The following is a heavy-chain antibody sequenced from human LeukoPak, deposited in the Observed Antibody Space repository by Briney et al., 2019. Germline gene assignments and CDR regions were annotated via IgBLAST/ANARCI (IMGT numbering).Heavy chain of an antibody. D-gene: IGHD6-19*01. CDR1: GYTFTSYA. CDR2: INTNTGNP. Sequence: ASAKVSCKASGYTFTSYAMNWVRQAPGQGLEWMGWINTNTGNPTYAQGFTGRFVFSLDTSVSTAYLQISSLKAEDTAVYYCALPLAVAGTYFDYWGQGTLVTVSS. J-gene: IGHJ4*02. CDR3: ALPLAVAGTYFDY. V-gene: IGHV7-4-1*02.